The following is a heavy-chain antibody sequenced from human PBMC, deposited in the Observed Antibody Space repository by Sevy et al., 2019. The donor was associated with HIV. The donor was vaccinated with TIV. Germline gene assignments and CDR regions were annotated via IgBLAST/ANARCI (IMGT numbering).Heavy chain of an antibody. V-gene: IGHV1-18*01. J-gene: IGHJ6*03. CDR1: GYTFINYG. D-gene: IGHD6-13*01. CDR2: ISAYNGDT. Sequence: APVKVSCKASGYTFINYGISWVRQAPGQGLEWMGWISAYNREWMGRISAYNGDTNHAQKLQGRVTMTTDTSTSTAYTELRSLRSDDSAEYHCARDRVVAVGTSTLDYYMDVWGKGTMVTVSS. CDR3: ARDRVVAVGTSTLDYYMDV.